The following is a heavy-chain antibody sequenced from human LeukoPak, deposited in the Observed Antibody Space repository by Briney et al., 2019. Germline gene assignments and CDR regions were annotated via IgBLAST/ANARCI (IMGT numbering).Heavy chain of an antibody. CDR2: ISWNSGSI. D-gene: IGHD1-26*01. J-gene: IGHJ4*02. Sequence: TGGSLRLSCAASGFTFDDYAMHWVRHAPGKGLEWVSGISWNSGSIGYADSVKGRFTISRDNAKNSLYLQMNSLRAEDTALYYCAKDDRSGSYFDYWGQGTLVTVSS. CDR1: GFTFDDYA. V-gene: IGHV3-9*01. CDR3: AKDDRSGSYFDY.